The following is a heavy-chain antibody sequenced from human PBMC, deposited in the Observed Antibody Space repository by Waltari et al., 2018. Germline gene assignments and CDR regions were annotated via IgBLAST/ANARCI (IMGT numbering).Heavy chain of an antibody. V-gene: IGHV1-3*01. CDR3: ARRELAGGLRFLEWLPVHYGMDV. CDR1: GDTFTSYA. Sequence: QVQLVQAGAEVKKPGASVKVSCKASGDTFTSYAMQWVRQAPGQRLEWMGWINAGNGNTKYSQKFHGIVTITRDTSASTAYMELSSLRSEDTAVYYCARRELAGGLRFLEWLPVHYGMDVWGQGTTVTVSS. J-gene: IGHJ6*02. D-gene: IGHD3-3*01. CDR2: INAGNGNT.